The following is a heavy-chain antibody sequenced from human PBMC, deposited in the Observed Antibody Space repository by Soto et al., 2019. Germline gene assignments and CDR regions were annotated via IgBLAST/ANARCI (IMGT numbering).Heavy chain of an antibody. Sequence: QLHLQESGSGLVKPSQTLSLTCAVSGGSISKNGYSWSWIRQPPRKGLEWIGYIYHSGSTYYNPSLKSRVSISVDRSNNPFSLNLSSVTAADTAVYYCARTVTTGPFFDFWGQGTLVTVSS. V-gene: IGHV4-30-2*01. J-gene: IGHJ4*02. CDR3: ARTVTTGPFFDF. CDR2: IYHSGST. CDR1: GGSISKNGYS. D-gene: IGHD4-17*01.